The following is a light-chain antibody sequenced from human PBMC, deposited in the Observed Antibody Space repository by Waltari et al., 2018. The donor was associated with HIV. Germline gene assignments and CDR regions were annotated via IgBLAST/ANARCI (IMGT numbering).Light chain of an antibody. J-gene: IGLJ3*02. CDR1: TGFITRGQF. CDR3: LISYNGVRV. CDR2: DTD. Sequence: QAVVTQEPSLSVSPGETVTLTCTSFTGFITRGQFPYWFQMREDPDPRTLIYDTDKSHAWIPGRFSGSIVGGKATLTLLGAQPEDEAVYYCLISYNGVRVFGGGTKLTV. V-gene: IGLV7-46*02.